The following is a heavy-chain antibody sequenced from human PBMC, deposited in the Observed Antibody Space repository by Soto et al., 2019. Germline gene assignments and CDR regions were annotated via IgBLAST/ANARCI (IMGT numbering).Heavy chain of an antibody. CDR3: ARGVPPLPGGGDFWSGYPFDY. J-gene: IGHJ4*02. CDR2: MNPNSGNT. Sequence: ASVKVSCKASGYAFTNYDLNWVRQAPGQGLEWMGWMNPNSGNTGYAQKFQGRVTMTRSTSLTTAYMELNGLRSDDTAVYYCARGVPPLPGGGDFWSGYPFDYWGLGTLVTVSS. V-gene: IGHV1-8*01. D-gene: IGHD3-3*01. CDR1: GYAFTNYD.